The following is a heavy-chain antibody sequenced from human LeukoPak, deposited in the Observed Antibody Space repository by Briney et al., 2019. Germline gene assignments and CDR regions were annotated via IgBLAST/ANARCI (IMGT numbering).Heavy chain of an antibody. J-gene: IGHJ6*02. D-gene: IGHD5-18*01. CDR2: ISGYNGNT. CDR3: ARGYSYGSDYYYGMDV. CDR1: VYTFTSYA. V-gene: IGHV1-18*01. Sequence: ASVKVSCKASVYTFTSYAISWVRQAPGQGLEWMGWISGYNGNTKYAQKVQGRVTMTTDTSTGTAYMELRSLTSDDTAVYYCARGYSYGSDYYYGMDVWGQGTTVTVSS.